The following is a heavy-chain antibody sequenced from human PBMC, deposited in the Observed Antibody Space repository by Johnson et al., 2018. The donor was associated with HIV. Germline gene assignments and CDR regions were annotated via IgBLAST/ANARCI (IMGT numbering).Heavy chain of an antibody. Sequence: QVQLVESGGGVVQPGTSLRLSCTASGFAFSSYALHWVRQAPGKGLEWVAVISYDGRDAYYADSVKGRFTSSRDNSKNTLYLQMNSLRTEDTGVYYCAKAYCPGCDGFDIWGQGTLVTVSS. J-gene: IGHJ3*02. V-gene: IGHV3-30*04. CDR1: GFAFSSYA. CDR3: AKAYCPGCDGFDI. CDR2: ISYDGRDA. D-gene: IGHD2-21*01.